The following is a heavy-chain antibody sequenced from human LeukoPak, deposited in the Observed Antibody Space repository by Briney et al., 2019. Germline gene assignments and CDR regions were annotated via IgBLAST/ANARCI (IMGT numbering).Heavy chain of an antibody. CDR3: AAGLQQLGYFDY. J-gene: IGHJ4*02. V-gene: IGHV1-69*06. Sequence: SVKVSYKASGGTFSSYAISWVRQAPGQGLEWMGGIIPIFGTANYAQKFQGRVTITADKSTSTAYMELSSLRSEDTAVYYCAAGLQQLGYFDYWGQGTLVTVSS. CDR1: GGTFSSYA. D-gene: IGHD6-13*01. CDR2: IIPIFGTA.